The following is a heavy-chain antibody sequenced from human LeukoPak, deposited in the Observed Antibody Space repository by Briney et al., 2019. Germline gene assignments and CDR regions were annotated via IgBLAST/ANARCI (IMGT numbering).Heavy chain of an antibody. CDR1: GYTFTSYD. Sequence: GASVKVSCKASGYTFTSYDINWVRQATGQGLEWMGWMNPISGNTGYAQKFQGRVTMTRNTSISTAYMELSSLRSEDTAVYYCARRPLRYFDWLSAYYFDYWGQGTLATVST. V-gene: IGHV1-8*01. CDR3: ARRPLRYFDWLSAYYFDY. J-gene: IGHJ4*02. CDR2: MNPISGNT. D-gene: IGHD3-9*01.